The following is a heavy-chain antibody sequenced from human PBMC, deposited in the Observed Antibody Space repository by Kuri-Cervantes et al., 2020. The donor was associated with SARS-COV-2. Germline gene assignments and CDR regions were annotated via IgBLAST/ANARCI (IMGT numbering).Heavy chain of an antibody. V-gene: IGHV5-51*01. D-gene: IGHD4-11*01. Sequence: KVSCKDSGCSFTNYWIGWVRQMPGKGLEWMGIIYPADSDTRYSPSFQGQVTISADKSISTAYLQWSSLKASDTAVYYCARPLYSIYDLVFWYFDLWGRGTLVTVSS. CDR3: ARPLYSIYDLVFWYFDL. J-gene: IGHJ2*01. CDR1: GCSFTNYW. CDR2: IYPADSDT.